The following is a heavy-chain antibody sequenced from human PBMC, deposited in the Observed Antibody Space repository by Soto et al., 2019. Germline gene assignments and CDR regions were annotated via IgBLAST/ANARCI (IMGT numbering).Heavy chain of an antibody. J-gene: IGHJ5*02. V-gene: IGHV1-69*13. CDR3: ARDVGRSSSWYMRWFDP. D-gene: IGHD6-13*01. Sequence: GASVKVSCKASGGTFSSYAISWVRQAPGQGLEWMGGIIPIFGTANYAQKFQGRVTITADESTSTAYMELSSLRSEDTAVYYCARDVGRSSSWYMRWFDPWGQGTLVT. CDR1: GGTFSSYA. CDR2: IIPIFGTA.